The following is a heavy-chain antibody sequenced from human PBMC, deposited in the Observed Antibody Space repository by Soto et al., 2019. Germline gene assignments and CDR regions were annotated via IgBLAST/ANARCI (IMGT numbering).Heavy chain of an antibody. CDR2: ITLSGHT. CDR3: AGPDY. V-gene: IGHV4-34*01. Sequence: QVQLQQWGAGLLKPSETLSLTCAVSGGSFSGYYWTWIRQAPGKGLEWIGEITLSGHTSYNPSLKSRVTISIDTAKNHFSLKLNFVTAVDTAVYYCAGPDYWGQGTLVTVS. CDR1: GGSFSGYY. J-gene: IGHJ4*02.